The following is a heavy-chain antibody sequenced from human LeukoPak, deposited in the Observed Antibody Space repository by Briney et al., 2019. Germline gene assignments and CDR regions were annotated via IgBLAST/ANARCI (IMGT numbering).Heavy chain of an antibody. J-gene: IGHJ4*02. CDR3: ARVRINLGKGDY. V-gene: IGHV3-74*01. CDR1: GFAFSSYW. Sequence: GGSLRLSCAASGFAFSSYWMHWVRQAPGKGLVWVSRINSDGTNTNYADSVKGRFTISRDNAKNSLYLQMNSLRAEDTAVYYCARVRINLGKGDYWGQGTLVTVSS. D-gene: IGHD3-10*01. CDR2: INSDGTNT.